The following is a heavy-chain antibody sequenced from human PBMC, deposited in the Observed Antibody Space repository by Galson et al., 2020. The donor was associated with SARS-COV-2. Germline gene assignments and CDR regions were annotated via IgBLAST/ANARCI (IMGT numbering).Heavy chain of an antibody. CDR1: GGSFNGYC. D-gene: IGHD3-9*01. V-gene: IGHV4-34*01. CDR2: INHSGTT. CDR3: ARARDVDILTGDYADGFDF. Sequence: SETLSLTCAVYGGSFNGYCWSWIRQPPGKGLEWIGEINHSGTTNYNPSLKSRITMSVDMSKNQFSLRLSSVTAADTAVYYCARARDVDILTGDYADGFDFWGQGTMVTVSS. J-gene: IGHJ3*01.